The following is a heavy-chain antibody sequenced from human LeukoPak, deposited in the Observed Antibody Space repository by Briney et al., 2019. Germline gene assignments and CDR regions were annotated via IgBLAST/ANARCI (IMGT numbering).Heavy chain of an antibody. CDR3: ARAVDYRNYFDY. Sequence: SQTLSLTCTVSGDSMTRGGNTWTWVPQPPGKGLEWVGFIYHSGTTFYNPSLESRATISVDTSQNQFSLKLTSVTAADTAVYYCARAVDYRNYFDYWGQGTLVTVSS. CDR2: IYHSGTT. D-gene: IGHD4-11*01. CDR1: GDSMTRGGNT. V-gene: IGHV4-31*03. J-gene: IGHJ4*02.